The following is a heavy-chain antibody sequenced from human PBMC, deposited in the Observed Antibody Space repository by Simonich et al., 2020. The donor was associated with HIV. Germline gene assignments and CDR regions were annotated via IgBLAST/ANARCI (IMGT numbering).Heavy chain of an antibody. CDR1: GYTFTVYY. CDR2: IDPNDGGT. CDR3: AFLGGYDSSGFDAFDI. Sequence: QVQLVQSGAEVKKPGASVTVSCKASGYTFTVYYMHWVRQAPGQGLEWLGWIDPNDGGTNYEQKFQGRVTMTRDTSISTAYMELSRLRSDDTAVYYCAFLGGYDSSGFDAFDIWGQGTMVSVSS. J-gene: IGHJ3*02. V-gene: IGHV1-2*02. D-gene: IGHD3-22*01.